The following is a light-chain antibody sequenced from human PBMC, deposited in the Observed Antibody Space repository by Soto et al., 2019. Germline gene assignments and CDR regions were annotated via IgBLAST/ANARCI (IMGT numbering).Light chain of an antibody. CDR2: GAS. V-gene: IGKV3-20*01. CDR1: QFVTSTY. Sequence: EVVLTQSPATLSSSPGARATLSCRASQFVTSTYLAWYQQRPGQAPRLLIYGASSRATGIPERFSGSGSETDFTLTISRLESEDSAVYYCQQYGISPFTFGGGAKVDIK. CDR3: QQYGISPFT. J-gene: IGKJ4*01.